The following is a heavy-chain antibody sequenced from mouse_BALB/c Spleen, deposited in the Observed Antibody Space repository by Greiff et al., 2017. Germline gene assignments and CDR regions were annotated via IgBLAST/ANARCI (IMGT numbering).Heavy chain of an antibody. D-gene: IGHD4-1*01. CDR3: ASLTYYAMDY. Sequence: VKLMESGPGLVQPSQSLSITCTVSGFSLTSYGVHWVRQSPGKGLEWLGVIWSGGSTDYNAAFISRLSISKDNSKSQVFFKMNSLQANDTAIYYCASLTYYAMDYWGQETSVTVSS. CDR2: IWSGGST. J-gene: IGHJ4*01. V-gene: IGHV2-2*02. CDR1: GFSLTSYG.